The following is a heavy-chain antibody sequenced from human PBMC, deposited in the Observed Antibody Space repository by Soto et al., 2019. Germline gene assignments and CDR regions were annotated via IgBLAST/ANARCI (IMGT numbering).Heavy chain of an antibody. CDR2: ISYDGSNK. J-gene: IGHJ4*02. D-gene: IGHD3-22*01. V-gene: IGHV3-30-3*01. Sequence: GGSLRLSCAASGFTFSSYAMHWVRQAPGKGLEWVAVISYDGSNKYYADSVKGRFTISRDNSKNTLYLQMNSLRAEDTAVYYCARDQGDYYDSSGYFSHFDYWGQGTPVTVSS. CDR3: ARDQGDYYDSSGYFSHFDY. CDR1: GFTFSSYA.